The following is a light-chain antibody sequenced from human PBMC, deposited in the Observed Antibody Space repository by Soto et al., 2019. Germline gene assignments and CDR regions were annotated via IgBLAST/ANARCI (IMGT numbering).Light chain of an antibody. CDR1: QSVSSY. CDR2: DAS. J-gene: IGKJ1*01. CDR3: QQRRT. V-gene: IGKV3-11*01. Sequence: EIVLTQSSATLSWSPGERATLSCRASQSVSSYLAWYQQKPGQAPRLLIYDASNRATGIPARFSGSGSGTDFTLTIRSLEPEDFAVYYCQQRRTFGQGTKVDIK.